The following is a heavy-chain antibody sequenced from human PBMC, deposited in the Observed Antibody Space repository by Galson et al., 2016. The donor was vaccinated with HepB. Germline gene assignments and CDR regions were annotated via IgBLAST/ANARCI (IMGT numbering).Heavy chain of an antibody. Sequence: SLRLSCAVSGFTFTTSSMSWVRQAPGKGLEWVSGISQDGLSRYYADSVKGRFTISRDNSKNTLSPQMDSLRAEDTAVYYCATGRGFGNPFDYWGQGTLVTVSS. J-gene: IGHJ4*02. CDR1: GFTFTTSS. D-gene: IGHD3-10*01. CDR2: ISQDGLSR. CDR3: ATGRGFGNPFDY. V-gene: IGHV3-23*01.